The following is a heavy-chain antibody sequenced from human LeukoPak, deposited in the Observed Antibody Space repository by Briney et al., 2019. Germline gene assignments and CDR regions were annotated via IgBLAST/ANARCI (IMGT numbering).Heavy chain of an antibody. V-gene: IGHV4-59*01. CDR2: IYYSGST. D-gene: IGHD5-24*01. Sequence: SGTLSLTCTVSGGSISSYCWSWIRQPPGKGLEWIGYIYYSGSTNYNPSLKSRVTISVDTSKNQFSLKLSSVTAADTAVYYCARARSRDGYNLQGYFDYWGQGTLVTVSS. CDR1: GGSISSYC. J-gene: IGHJ4*02. CDR3: ARARSRDGYNLQGYFDY.